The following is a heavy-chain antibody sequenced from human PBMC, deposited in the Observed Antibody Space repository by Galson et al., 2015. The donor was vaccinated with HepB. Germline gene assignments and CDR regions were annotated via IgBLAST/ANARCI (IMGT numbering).Heavy chain of an antibody. V-gene: IGHV3-15*01. CDR3: TTDRGSGSYKLDY. D-gene: IGHD1-26*01. CDR1: GFTFSNAW. J-gene: IGHJ4*02. CDR2: IKSKTDGGTT. Sequence: SLRLSCAASGFTFSNAWMSWVRQAPGKGLEWVGRIKSKTDGGTTDYAAPVKGRFTISRDDSKNTLYLQMNSLKTEDTAVYYCTTDRGSGSYKLDYWGQGTLVTVSS.